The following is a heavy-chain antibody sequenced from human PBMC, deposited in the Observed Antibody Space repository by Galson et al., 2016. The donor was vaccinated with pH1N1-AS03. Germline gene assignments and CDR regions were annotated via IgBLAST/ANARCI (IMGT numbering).Heavy chain of an antibody. CDR3: ARVYYYGSGGSYSFDY. D-gene: IGHD3-10*01. CDR1: GFTFGGSW. CDR2: IHTEGSRT. J-gene: IGHJ4*02. Sequence: SLRLSCAASGFTFGGSWMHWVRQGPGKGLVWVSRIHTEGSRTTYADSVKGRFTISRDNTKNTLYLQMSSLRAEDTAVYYWARVYYYGSGGSYSFDYWGQGTLV. V-gene: IGHV3-74*01.